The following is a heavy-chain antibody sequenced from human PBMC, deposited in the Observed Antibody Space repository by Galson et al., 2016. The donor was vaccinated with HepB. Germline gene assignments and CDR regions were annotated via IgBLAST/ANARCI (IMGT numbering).Heavy chain of an antibody. J-gene: IGHJ2*01. CDR3: AHYYYDSSGYYPPYFDL. CDR1: GFSLSTSGVG. D-gene: IGHD3-22*01. Sequence: PALVKPTQTLTLTCTFSGFSLSTSGVGVGWIRQPPGKALEWLALIYWDDDKRYSPSLKSRLTITKDTSKNQVVLTMTNMDPVDIATYYCAHYYYDSSGYYPPYFDLWGRGTLVTVSS. CDR2: IYWDDDK. V-gene: IGHV2-5*02.